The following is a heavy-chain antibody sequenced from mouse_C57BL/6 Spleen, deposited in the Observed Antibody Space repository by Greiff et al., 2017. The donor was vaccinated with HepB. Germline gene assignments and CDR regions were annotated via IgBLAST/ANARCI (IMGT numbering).Heavy chain of an antibody. CDR3: ARGYYGSNWYFDV. CDR2: IYPGDGDT. Sequence: VQLQQSGAELVKPGASVKISCKASGYAFSSYWMNWVKQRPGKGLEWIGQIYPGDGDTNYNGKFKGKATLTADKSSSTAYLQLRSLTSEDSAVYFCARGYYGSNWYFDVWGTGTTVTVSS. D-gene: IGHD1-1*01. V-gene: IGHV1-80*01. CDR1: GYAFSSYW. J-gene: IGHJ1*03.